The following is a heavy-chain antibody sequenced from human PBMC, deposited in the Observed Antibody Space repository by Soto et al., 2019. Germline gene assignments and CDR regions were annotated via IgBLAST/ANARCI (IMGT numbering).Heavy chain of an antibody. CDR3: ARLRSCTILLTRYYSSGMEV. CDR2: IYPGAPDT. Sequence: GDSRNISCKGSGYSFTSYWFGWARQMPGKGLEWMGVIYPGAPDTRYSPSFQCQVTISADKSISTAYLQWSSLKASDTAMYYCARLRSCTILLTRYYSSGMEVWGQGTTLTVAS. CDR1: GYSFTSYW. J-gene: IGHJ6*01. V-gene: IGHV5-51*01. D-gene: IGHD2-2*01.